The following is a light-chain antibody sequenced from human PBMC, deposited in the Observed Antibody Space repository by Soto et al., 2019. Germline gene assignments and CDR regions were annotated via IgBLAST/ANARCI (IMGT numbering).Light chain of an antibody. Sequence: IVITQSPATLTVAPGERATLSCRASQSISRNLAWYQQKPGQAPRLLIYAASTRATGLPARFSGSGSGTEFTLTISNLQSEDFAVYSCQQYNNWPLTFGQGTKVDIK. V-gene: IGKV3-15*01. CDR3: QQYNNWPLT. J-gene: IGKJ1*01. CDR2: AAS. CDR1: QSISRN.